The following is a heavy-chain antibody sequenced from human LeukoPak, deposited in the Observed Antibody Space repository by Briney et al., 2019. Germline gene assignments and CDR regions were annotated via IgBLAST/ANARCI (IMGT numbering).Heavy chain of an antibody. CDR3: HGLSMVRGVIQDY. Sequence: SGTLSLTCAVSGYSISSGYYWGWIRQPPGKGLEWIGSIYHSGSTYYNPSLKSRVTISVDTSKNQFSLKLSSVTAADTAVYYCHGLSMVRGVIQDYWGQGTLVTVSS. CDR2: IYHSGST. V-gene: IGHV4-38-2*01. D-gene: IGHD3-10*01. CDR1: GYSISSGYY. J-gene: IGHJ4*02.